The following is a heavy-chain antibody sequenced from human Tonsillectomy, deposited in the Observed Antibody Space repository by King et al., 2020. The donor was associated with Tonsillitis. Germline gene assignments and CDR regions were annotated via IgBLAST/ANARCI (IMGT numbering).Heavy chain of an antibody. Sequence: VQLVESGGGLVQPGGSLRLSCAASGFTFSSYWMSWVRQAPGKGLEWVANIKQDGSEKYYVDSVKGRFTIARDNAKNSLYLQTNSLRAEDTAVYYCARGWSSSGYSYFDYWGQGTLVTVSS. J-gene: IGHJ4*02. CDR2: IKQDGSEK. CDR3: ARGWSSSGYSYFDY. D-gene: IGHD3-22*01. CDR1: GFTFSSYW. V-gene: IGHV3-7*01.